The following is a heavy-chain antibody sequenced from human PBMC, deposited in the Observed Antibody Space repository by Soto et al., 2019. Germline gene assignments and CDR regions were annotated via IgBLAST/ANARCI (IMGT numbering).Heavy chain of an antibody. Sequence: EVQLVESGGGLVQPGGSLSLSCATSGFTFTRHWMYWIRQTPGKGLVWVSRVSQSGSVTNYEDSVKGRFTISRDNAKNTVYLQMNSLRAEDTGEYYCVIGSDGWSGMDVWGQGTTVTVSS. CDR3: VIGSDGWSGMDV. J-gene: IGHJ6*02. D-gene: IGHD3-3*01. CDR1: GFTFTRHW. V-gene: IGHV3-74*01. CDR2: VSQSGSVT.